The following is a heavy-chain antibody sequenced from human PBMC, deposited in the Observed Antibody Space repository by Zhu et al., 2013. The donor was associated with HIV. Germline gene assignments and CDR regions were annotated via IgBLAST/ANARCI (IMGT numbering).Heavy chain of an antibody. Sequence: VQLVQSGAEVKKPGSSAKVSCKASGGTFSSYAINWVRQAPGQGLEWMGGIIPIFGTANYAQKFQGRVTITADESTSTAYMELSSLRSEDTAVYYCGRHHNSGYYSYFDYWGQGTLVTVSS. CDR1: GGTFSSYA. CDR2: IIPIFGTA. J-gene: IGHJ4*02. D-gene: IGHD3-22*01. CDR3: GRHHNSGYYSYFDY. V-gene: IGHV1-69*01.